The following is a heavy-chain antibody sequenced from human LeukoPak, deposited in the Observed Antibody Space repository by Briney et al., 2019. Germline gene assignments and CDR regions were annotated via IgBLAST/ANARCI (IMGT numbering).Heavy chain of an antibody. CDR1: GGSIXXYY. V-gene: IGHV4-4*07. CDR2: IYTSGST. D-gene: IGHD6-13*01. J-gene: IGHJ4*02. CDR3: ARGPYSSSWSGDY. Sequence: SLTCTXSGGSIXXYYWSWIRQPAGKGLEWIGRIYTSGSTNYNPSLKSRVTMSVDTSKNQFSLKLSSVTAADTAVYYCARGPYSSSWSGDYWGQGTLVTVSS.